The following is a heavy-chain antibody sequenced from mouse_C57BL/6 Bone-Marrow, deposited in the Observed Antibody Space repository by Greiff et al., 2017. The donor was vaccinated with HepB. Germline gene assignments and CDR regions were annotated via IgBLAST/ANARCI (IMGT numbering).Heavy chain of an antibody. Sequence: EVQLQQSGAELVKPGASVKLSCTASGFNFKGYYMHWVKQRTEQGLEWIGRIDPEDGDTNYAPNFQGKATLTADTSSNTAYLQVSSLTSEDTAVYYCAPITTVDYYAMDYWGQGTSVTVSS. J-gene: IGHJ4*01. D-gene: IGHD1-1*01. V-gene: IGHV14-2*01. CDR2: IDPEDGDT. CDR1: GFNFKGYY. CDR3: APITTVDYYAMDY.